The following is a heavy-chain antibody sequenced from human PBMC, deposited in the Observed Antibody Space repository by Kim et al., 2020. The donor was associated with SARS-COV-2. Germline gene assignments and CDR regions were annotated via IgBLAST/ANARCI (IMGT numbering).Heavy chain of an antibody. CDR1: GFTFSSYA. J-gene: IGHJ4*02. CDR3: AKVGVVVVAAKDY. CDR2: ISGSGGST. V-gene: IGHV3-23*01. Sequence: GGSLRLSCAASGFTFSSYAMSWVRQAPGKGLEWVSAISGSGGSTYYSDSVKGRFTISRDNSKNTLYLQMNSLRAEDTAVYYCAKVGVVVVAAKDYWGQGTLVTVSS. D-gene: IGHD2-15*01.